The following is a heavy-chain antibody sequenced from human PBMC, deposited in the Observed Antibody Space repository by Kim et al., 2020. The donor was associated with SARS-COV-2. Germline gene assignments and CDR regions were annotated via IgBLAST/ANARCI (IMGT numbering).Heavy chain of an antibody. J-gene: IGHJ4*02. V-gene: IGHV4-39*01. D-gene: IGHD2-21*02. CDR3: ARWSAHIVVVTAIQWGASEY. CDR2: IYYSWST. CDR1: GGSISSSSYY. Sequence: SETLSLTCTVSGGSISSSSYYWGWIRQPPGKGLEWIGSIYYSWSTYYNPSLKSRVTISVDTSKNQFSLKLSPVTAAATAVYYCARWSAHIVVVTAIQWGASEYWDQGTLVNDYS.